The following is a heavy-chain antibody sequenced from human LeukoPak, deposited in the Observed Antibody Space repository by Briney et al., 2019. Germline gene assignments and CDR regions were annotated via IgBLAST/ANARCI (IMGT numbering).Heavy chain of an antibody. V-gene: IGHV4-34*01. J-gene: IGHJ5*02. CDR1: GGSFSGYY. Sequence: PSETLSLTCAVYGGSFSGYYWSSIRQPPGKGLEWIGEINHSGSTNYNPSLKSRVTISVDTSKNQFSLKLSSVTAADTAVYYCARVDRPYYYGSGRRNWFDPWGQGTLVTASS. D-gene: IGHD3-10*01. CDR3: ARVDRPYYYGSGRRNWFDP. CDR2: INHSGST.